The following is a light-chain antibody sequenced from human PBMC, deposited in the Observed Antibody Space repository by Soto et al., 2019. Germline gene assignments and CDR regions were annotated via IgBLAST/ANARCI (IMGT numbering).Light chain of an antibody. CDR2: GAS. CDR1: QSVSSS. J-gene: IGKJ1*01. CDR3: QQYNNWRT. V-gene: IGKV3-15*01. Sequence: EMVMTQSPATLSVSPGERATLSCRASQSVSSSLAWYQQKPGQAPRLLIYGASTRATGIPARFSGSGSGTEFTLTISSLQSEDSAVYYCQQYNNWRTFGQGTKVDIK.